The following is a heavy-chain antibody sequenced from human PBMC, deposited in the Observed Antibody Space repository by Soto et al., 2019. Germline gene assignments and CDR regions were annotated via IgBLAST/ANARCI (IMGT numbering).Heavy chain of an antibody. CDR2: IIPIFGTA. D-gene: IGHD6-19*01. Sequence: QVQLVQSGAEVKKPGSSVKVSCKASGGTFSSYAISWVRQAPGQGLEWMGGIIPIFGTANYTQKFQGRVTITADESPSTDYMELSSLRSEDTAVYYCARDLIAVAGMFAFDIWGQGTMVTVSS. V-gene: IGHV1-69*01. J-gene: IGHJ3*02. CDR1: GGTFSSYA. CDR3: ARDLIAVAGMFAFDI.